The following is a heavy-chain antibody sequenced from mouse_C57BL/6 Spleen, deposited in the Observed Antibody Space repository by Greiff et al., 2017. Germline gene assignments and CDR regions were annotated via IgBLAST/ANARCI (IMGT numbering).Heavy chain of an antibody. V-gene: IGHV1-4*01. CDR3: ARDYGSSPAWFAY. J-gene: IGHJ3*01. CDR2: INPSSGYT. Sequence: VKLQESGAELARPGASVKMSCKASGYTFTSYTMHWVKQRPGQGLEWIGYINPSSGYTKYNQKFKDKATLTADKSSSTAYMQLSSLTSEDSAVYYCARDYGSSPAWFAYWGQGTLVTVSA. CDR1: GYTFTSYT. D-gene: IGHD1-1*01.